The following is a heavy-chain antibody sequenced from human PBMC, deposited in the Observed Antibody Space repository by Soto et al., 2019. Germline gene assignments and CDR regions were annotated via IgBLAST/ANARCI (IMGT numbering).Heavy chain of an antibody. D-gene: IGHD2-15*01. CDR1: GFTFSSYS. CDR2: ISSSSSYI. J-gene: IGHJ5*02. Sequence: EVQLVESGGGLVKPGGSLRLSCAASGFTFSSYSMNWVRQAPGKGLEWVSSISSSSSYIYYADSVKGRFTISRDNAKNSLYLQMNSVRAEDTAVYYCASAAEGYCSGGSCYSLFDPWGQGTLVTVSS. CDR3: ASAAEGYCSGGSCYSLFDP. V-gene: IGHV3-21*01.